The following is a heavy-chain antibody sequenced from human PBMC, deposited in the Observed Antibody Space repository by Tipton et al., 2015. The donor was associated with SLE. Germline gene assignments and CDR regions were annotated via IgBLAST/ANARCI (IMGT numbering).Heavy chain of an antibody. D-gene: IGHD2-21*02. CDR3: ARVVRRVVTMEYDESFQYSMYV. CDR2: IYTSGYT. J-gene: IGHJ6*03. Sequence: TLSLTCSVSGGSISSGFYSWIWIRQPAGKGAEWIGLIYTSGYTMYNPSLRSRVTISLDRSKNQLSLKLSSGTAADTAVYYCARVVRRVVTMEYDESFQYSMYVWGKGTTVTVSS. V-gene: IGHV4-61*02. CDR1: GGSISSGFYS.